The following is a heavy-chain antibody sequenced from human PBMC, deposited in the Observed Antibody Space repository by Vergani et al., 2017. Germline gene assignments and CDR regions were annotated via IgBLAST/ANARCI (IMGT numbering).Heavy chain of an antibody. CDR1: GFTVSSNY. Sequence: VQLVESGGGVVQPGRSLRLSCAASGFTVSSNYMSWVRQAPGKGLEWVSVIYSGGSTYYADSVKGRFTISRDNSKNTLYLQMNSLRAEDTAVYYCARDLRDYYDSSGYYGNWFDPWGQGTLVTVSS. CDR3: ARDLRDYYDSSGYYGNWFDP. D-gene: IGHD3-22*01. CDR2: IYSGGST. V-gene: IGHV3-53*01. J-gene: IGHJ5*02.